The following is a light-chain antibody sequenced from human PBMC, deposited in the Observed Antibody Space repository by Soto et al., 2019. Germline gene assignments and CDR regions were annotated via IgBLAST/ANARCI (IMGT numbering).Light chain of an antibody. V-gene: IGLV2-23*01. Sequence: QSALTQPASVSGSPGQSITISCTGTSSDVGSYNLVSWYQQHPGKAPKLMIYEGSKGPSGVSNRFSGSKSGNTASLTISGLQAEDEADYYCCSYAGSSTDVFGTGTKLTVL. J-gene: IGLJ1*01. CDR3: CSYAGSSTDV. CDR2: EGS. CDR1: SSDVGSYNL.